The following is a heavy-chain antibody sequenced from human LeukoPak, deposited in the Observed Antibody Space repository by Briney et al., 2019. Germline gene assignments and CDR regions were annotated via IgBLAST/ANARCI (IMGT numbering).Heavy chain of an antibody. Sequence: GSSVKVSCKASGGTFSSYAISWVRQAPGQGLEWMGGIIPIFGTANYAQKFQGRVTITADESTSTAYMELSGLRSEDTAVYYCVGYYDSSGYPPFDYWGQGTLVTVSS. CDR3: VGYYDSSGYPPFDY. J-gene: IGHJ4*02. D-gene: IGHD3-22*01. CDR1: GGTFSSYA. V-gene: IGHV1-69*01. CDR2: IIPIFGTA.